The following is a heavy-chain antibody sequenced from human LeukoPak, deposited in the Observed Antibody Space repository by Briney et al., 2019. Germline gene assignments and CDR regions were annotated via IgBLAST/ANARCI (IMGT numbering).Heavy chain of an antibody. J-gene: IGHJ3*02. CDR3: ARSYSSSWYEAFDI. CDR2: IYYSGST. CDR1: GGSISSYY. V-gene: IGHV4-59*12. D-gene: IGHD6-13*01. Sequence: SETLSLTCTVSGGSISSYYWSWIRQPPGKGLEWIGYIYYSGSTNYNPSLKSRVTISVDTSKNQFSLKLSSVTAADTAVYYCARSYSSSWYEAFDIWGQGTMVTVSS.